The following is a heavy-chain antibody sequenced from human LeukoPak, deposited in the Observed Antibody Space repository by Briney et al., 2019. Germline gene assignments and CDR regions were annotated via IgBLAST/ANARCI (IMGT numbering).Heavy chain of an antibody. CDR3: ARDGGTYYYYYMDV. CDR2: IYYSGST. Sequence: PSETLSLTCTVSGGSISSSSYYWGWIRQPPGKGLEWIGSIYYSGSTYYNPSLKSRVTISVDTSKNQFSLKLSSVTAADTAVYYCARDGGTYYYYYMDVWGKGTTVTISS. CDR1: GGSISSSSYY. V-gene: IGHV4-39*02. J-gene: IGHJ6*03.